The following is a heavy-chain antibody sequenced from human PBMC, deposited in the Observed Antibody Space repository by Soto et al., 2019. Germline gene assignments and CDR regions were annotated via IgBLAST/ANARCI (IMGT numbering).Heavy chain of an antibody. D-gene: IGHD3-10*01. CDR3: ARAKGFMGSMAKINWFDP. CDR1: GGSISSGGYS. Sequence: PSETLSLTCAVSGGSISSGGYSWSWIRQPPGKGLEWIGYIYHSGSTYYNPSLKSRVTISVDRSKNQFSLKLSSVTAADTAVYYCARAKGFMGSMAKINWFDPWGQGTLVTVSS. V-gene: IGHV4-30-2*01. CDR2: IYHSGST. J-gene: IGHJ5*02.